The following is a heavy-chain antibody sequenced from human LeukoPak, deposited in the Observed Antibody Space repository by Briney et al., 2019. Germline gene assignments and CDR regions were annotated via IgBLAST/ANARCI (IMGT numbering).Heavy chain of an antibody. CDR3: ARSKSSETYFDY. CDR2: ISSSSSYI. Sequence: GGSLRLSCAASGFTFSSYSMNWVRQAPGKGLEWVSSISSSSSYIYYADSVKGRFTISRDNAKNSLYLQMNSLRAEDTAVYYCARSKSSETYFDYWGQGTLVTVSP. V-gene: IGHV3-21*01. D-gene: IGHD6-6*01. CDR1: GFTFSSYS. J-gene: IGHJ4*02.